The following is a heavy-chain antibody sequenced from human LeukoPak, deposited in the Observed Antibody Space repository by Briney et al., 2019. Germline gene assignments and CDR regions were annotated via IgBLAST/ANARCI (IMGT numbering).Heavy chain of an antibody. CDR2: IYYSGST. CDR3: ARDRGGYSSGWYDI. J-gene: IGHJ4*02. V-gene: IGHV4-59*01. CDR1: GGSISGYY. D-gene: IGHD6-19*01. Sequence: SETLSLTCTVSGGSISGYYWSWIRQPPGKGLEWIGYIYYSGSTNYNPSLKSRVTISVDTSKNQFSLKLSSVTAADTAVYYCARDRGGYSSGWYDIWGQGTLVTVSS.